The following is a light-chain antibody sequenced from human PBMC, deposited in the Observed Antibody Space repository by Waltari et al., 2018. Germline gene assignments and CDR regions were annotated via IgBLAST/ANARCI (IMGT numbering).Light chain of an antibody. CDR3: QQFDSSQVT. V-gene: IGKV3-20*01. J-gene: IGKJ5*01. CDR1: QSVSSSH. CDR2: GAS. Sequence: EIVLTQSPGTLSLSPGAGATLSCRASQSVSSSHLAWYQQKPGQAPRLLIYGASSRATGIPDRFSGSGSGTDFTLTISRLEPEDFAVYYCQQFDSSQVTFGQGTRLDIK.